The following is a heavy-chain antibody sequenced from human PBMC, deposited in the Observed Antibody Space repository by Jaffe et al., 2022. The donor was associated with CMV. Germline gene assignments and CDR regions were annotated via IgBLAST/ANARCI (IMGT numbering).Heavy chain of an antibody. CDR2: ISSGSTYT. CDR3: ARTIHSDPYYFDS. J-gene: IGHJ4*02. Sequence: QVQLVESGGGLVKPGGSLRLSCAASKFTFSDYYMSWIRQAPGRGLEWVSYISSGSTYTNYADSVKGRFTISRDNAKNSLYLQMNSLRAEDTAVYYCARTIHSDPYYFDSWGQGTLVTVSS. CDR1: KFTFSDYY. V-gene: IGHV3-11*06.